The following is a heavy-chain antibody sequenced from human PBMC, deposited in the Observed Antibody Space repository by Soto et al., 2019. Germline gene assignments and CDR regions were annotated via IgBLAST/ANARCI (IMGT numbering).Heavy chain of an antibody. Sequence: GSLRLSCAASGFTFISYSINFFRQAPGKGLEWVSSISSSSSYIYYADSVKGRFTISRDNAKNSLYLQMNSLRAEDTAVYYCARELQSSFDYWDQGTLVTVSS. D-gene: IGHD4-4*01. J-gene: IGHJ4*02. CDR2: ISSSSSYI. CDR1: GFTFISYS. V-gene: IGHV3-21*01. CDR3: ARELQSSFDY.